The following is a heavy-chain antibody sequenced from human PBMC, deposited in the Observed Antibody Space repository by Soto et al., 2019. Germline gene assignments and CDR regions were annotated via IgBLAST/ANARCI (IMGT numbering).Heavy chain of an antibody. J-gene: IGHJ4*02. Sequence: EVQLVESGGGLVQPGGSLRLSCAASGFTFSSYWMHWVRQAPGKGLVWVSRINSDGSSTTYADSVKGRFTISRDKAKNTLYLQMTSLRAEDTAVYYCVRVPTGGYAFSLDDYWGQGTLVNVSS. CDR1: GFTFSSYW. CDR3: VRVPTGGYAFSLDDY. V-gene: IGHV3-74*01. CDR2: INSDGSST. D-gene: IGHD5-12*01.